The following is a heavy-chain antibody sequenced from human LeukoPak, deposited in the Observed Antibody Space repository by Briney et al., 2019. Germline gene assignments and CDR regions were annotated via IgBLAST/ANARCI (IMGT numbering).Heavy chain of an antibody. CDR1: GSTFSSYG. CDR2: IWYDGSNK. Sequence: GGSLRLSCAASGSTFSSYGMHWVRQAPGKGLEWVAVIWYDGSNKYYADSVKGRFTISRDNSKNTLYLQMNSLRAEDTAAYYCASGPYYDFWSGFRNYYYYGMDVWGQGTTVTVSS. V-gene: IGHV3-33*01. CDR3: ASGPYYDFWSGFRNYYYYGMDV. J-gene: IGHJ6*02. D-gene: IGHD3-3*01.